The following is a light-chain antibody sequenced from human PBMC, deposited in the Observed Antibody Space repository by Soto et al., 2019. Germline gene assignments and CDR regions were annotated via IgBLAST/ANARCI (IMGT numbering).Light chain of an antibody. CDR2: GAS. CDR3: QQYSNWPFS. CDR1: QSISSN. Sequence: TQCPATLSVSPRESATLSCRASQSISSNLAWYQQKPAQAPRLLIYGASTRDTGIPATFSGSRSETEFTLTFSSLQSEDFEVCSCQQYSNWPFSFGPGINVDIK. J-gene: IGKJ3*01. V-gene: IGKV3-15*01.